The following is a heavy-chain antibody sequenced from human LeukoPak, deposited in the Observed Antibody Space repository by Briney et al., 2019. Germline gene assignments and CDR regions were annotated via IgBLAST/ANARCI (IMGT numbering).Heavy chain of an antibody. CDR3: ARAAAMVRGVFDY. CDR1: GYTFTGYY. V-gene: IGHV1-2*02. CDR2: INPNSGGT. D-gene: IGHD3-10*01. J-gene: IGHJ4*02. Sequence: ASVKVSCKASGYTFTGYYMHWVRQAPGQGLEWMGWINPNSGGTNYAQKFQGRVTMTRDTSISTAYMELSRLRSDDTAVYYCARAAAMVRGVFDYWGQGTLVTVSS.